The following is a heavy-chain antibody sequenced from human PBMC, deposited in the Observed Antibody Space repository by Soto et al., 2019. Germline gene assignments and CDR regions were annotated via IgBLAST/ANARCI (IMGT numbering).Heavy chain of an antibody. Sequence: GGSLRLSCAASGFTFSSYSMNWVRQAPGKGLEWVSSISSSSSYIYYADSVKGRFTTSRDNAKNSLYLQMNSLRAEDTAVYYCARDLPGSGRAYDYWGQGTLVTVSS. CDR1: GFTFSSYS. V-gene: IGHV3-21*01. D-gene: IGHD6-19*01. CDR2: ISSSSSYI. CDR3: ARDLPGSGRAYDY. J-gene: IGHJ4*02.